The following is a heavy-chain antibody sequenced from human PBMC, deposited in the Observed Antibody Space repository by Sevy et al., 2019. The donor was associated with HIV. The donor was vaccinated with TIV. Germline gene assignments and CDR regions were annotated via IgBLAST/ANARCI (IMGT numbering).Heavy chain of an antibody. Sequence: LSLTCTVSGGSVSSGSYYWSWIRQPPGKGLEWIGYIYYSGSTNYNPSLKRRVTISVDTSKNQFSLKLSSVTAADTAVYYCARVNTHITTNYFDYWGQGTLVTVSS. CDR2: IYYSGST. CDR1: GGSVSSGSYY. D-gene: IGHD3-22*01. J-gene: IGHJ4*02. V-gene: IGHV4-61*01. CDR3: ARVNTHITTNYFDY.